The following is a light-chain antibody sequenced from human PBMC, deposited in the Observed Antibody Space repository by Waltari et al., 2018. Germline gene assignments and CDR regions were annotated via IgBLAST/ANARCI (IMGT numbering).Light chain of an antibody. CDR2: DVT. J-gene: IGLJ1*01. V-gene: IGLV2-14*03. CDR3: SSYTTSISYV. CDR1: SSDIGVHNH. Sequence: QSALTQPASVSGSPGQSITISCTGTSSDIGVHNHVSWYQQHPGKAPKLMIYDVTNRPSGVSDRFSGSKSDYTASLTISGLQAEDEADYYCSSYTTSISYVFGTGTRVTVL.